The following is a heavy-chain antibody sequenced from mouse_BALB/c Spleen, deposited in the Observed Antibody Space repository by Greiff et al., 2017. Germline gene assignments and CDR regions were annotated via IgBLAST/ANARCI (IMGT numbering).Heavy chain of an antibody. D-gene: IGHD1-1*01. Sequence: VQLQQSGPGLVQPSQSLSITCTVSGFSLTSYGVHWVRQSPGKGLEWLGVIWSGGSTDYNAAFISRLSISKDNSKSQVFFKMNSLQADDTAIYYCARKGLYYYGSSFAYWGQGTLVTVSA. V-gene: IGHV2-4-1*01. CDR3: ARKGLYYYGSSFAY. CDR1: GFSLTSYG. CDR2: IWSGGST. J-gene: IGHJ3*01.